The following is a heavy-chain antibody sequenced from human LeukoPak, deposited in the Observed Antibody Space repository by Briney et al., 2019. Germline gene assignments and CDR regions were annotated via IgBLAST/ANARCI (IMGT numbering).Heavy chain of an antibody. V-gene: IGHV4-59*08. D-gene: IGHD4-23*01. J-gene: IGHJ2*01. CDR2: IYYTGTT. CDR3: VRLSVVSPHRYFDL. Sequence: GSLRLSCAASGFSFSSYSMNWVRQPPGKGLEWIAYIYYTGTTNYNPSLKSRVTISQDMSKNQFSLKLTSVTAADTAVYYCVRLSVVSPHRYFDLWGRGTLVTVSS. CDR1: GFSFSSYS.